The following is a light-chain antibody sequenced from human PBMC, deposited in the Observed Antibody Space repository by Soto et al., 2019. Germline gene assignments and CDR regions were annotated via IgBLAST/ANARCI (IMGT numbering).Light chain of an antibody. J-gene: IGLJ2*01. CDR3: SSYTSSRTLYVV. CDR2: DVS. Sequence: QSALTQPASVSGSPGQSITISCTGTSSDIGSYNYVSWYQQHPGKAPKLIIFDVSNRPSWISHRFSGSKSGDTASLTISGLQAEDQADYYCSSYTSSRTLYVVFGGGTKVTVL. CDR1: SSDIGSYNY. V-gene: IGLV2-14*01.